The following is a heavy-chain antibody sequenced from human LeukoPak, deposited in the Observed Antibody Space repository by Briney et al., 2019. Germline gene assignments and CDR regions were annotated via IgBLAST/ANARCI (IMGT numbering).Heavy chain of an antibody. Sequence: EASVTVSFKPSGYTFTIYGISWVRQAPGQGLAWMGWISAYNGNTNYAQKLQGRVTMTTDTSTSTAYMELRSLRSDDTAVYYCARGSPDIVVVVAAPWYFDYWGQGTLVTVSP. J-gene: IGHJ4*02. D-gene: IGHD2-15*01. CDR3: ARGSPDIVVVVAAPWYFDY. V-gene: IGHV1-18*01. CDR2: ISAYNGNT. CDR1: GYTFTIYG.